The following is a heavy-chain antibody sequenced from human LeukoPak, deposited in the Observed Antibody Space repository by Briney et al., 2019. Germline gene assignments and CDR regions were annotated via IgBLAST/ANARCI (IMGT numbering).Heavy chain of an antibody. CDR3: ARWSSSWYAARSIPGDY. CDR2: INWNGGST. J-gene: IGHJ4*02. D-gene: IGHD6-13*01. Sequence: PGGSLRLSCAASGFTFDDYGMSWVRQAPGKGLEWVSGINWNGGSTGYADSVKGRFTISRDNAKNSLYLQMNSLRAEDTALYYCARWSSSWYAARSIPGDYWGQGTLVTVSS. V-gene: IGHV3-20*04. CDR1: GFTFDDYG.